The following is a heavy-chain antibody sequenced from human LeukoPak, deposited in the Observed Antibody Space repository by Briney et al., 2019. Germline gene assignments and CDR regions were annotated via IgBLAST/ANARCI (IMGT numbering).Heavy chain of an antibody. CDR1: GFTFSSYS. CDR2: ISSSSSYI. D-gene: IGHD2-2*01. CDR3: ARPTRSDIVVVPAAMEGYYYYYYGMDV. J-gene: IGHJ6*02. V-gene: IGHV3-21*01. Sequence: GGSLRLSCAASGFTFSSYSMNWVRQAPGKGLEWVSSISSSSSYIYYADSVKGRFTISRDNAKNSLYLQMNSLRAEDTAVYYCARPTRSDIVVVPAAMEGYYYYYYGMDVWGQGTTVTVSS.